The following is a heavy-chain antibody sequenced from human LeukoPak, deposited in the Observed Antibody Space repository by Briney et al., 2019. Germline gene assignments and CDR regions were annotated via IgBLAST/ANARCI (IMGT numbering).Heavy chain of an antibody. CDR2: ISKGSGYI. Sequence: GGSLRLSCVGSGFTFSNYSFNWVRQAPGKGLEWVSSISKGSGYIYQTDSVKGRFTISRDSAKNSLFLEMNSLRVEDTAVYYCVRDMGRESIFDYWGQGTLVTVSS. J-gene: IGHJ4*02. CDR1: GFTFSNYS. V-gene: IGHV3-21*01. CDR3: VRDMGRESIFDY.